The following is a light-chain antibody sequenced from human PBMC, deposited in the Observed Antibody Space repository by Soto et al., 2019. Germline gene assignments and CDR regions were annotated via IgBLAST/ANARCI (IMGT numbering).Light chain of an antibody. Sequence: QSALTQPPSASGSPGQSVTISCTGTSSDVGGYNDVSWYQQHPGKAPKLMIYEVSKRPSGVPDRFSGSKSGNTASLTVSGLQAEYEADYYCSSYAGSNNVVVFGGGTQMTVL. J-gene: IGLJ2*01. CDR1: SSDVGGYND. CDR3: SSYAGSNNVVV. CDR2: EVS. V-gene: IGLV2-8*01.